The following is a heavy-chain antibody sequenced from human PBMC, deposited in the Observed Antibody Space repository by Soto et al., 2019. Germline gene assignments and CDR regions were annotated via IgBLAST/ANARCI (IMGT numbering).Heavy chain of an antibody. CDR3: AKEDYSGNSGFDY. D-gene: IGHD4-4*01. Sequence: GGSLRLSCAASGFTFDDYNMHWVRQAPGKGLEWVSLISWDGGSTYYADSVKGRFTISRDNSKNSLYLQMNSLRTEDTALYYCAKEDYSGNSGFDYWGQGTLVTVSS. CDR2: ISWDGGST. CDR1: GFTFDDYN. J-gene: IGHJ4*02. V-gene: IGHV3-43*01.